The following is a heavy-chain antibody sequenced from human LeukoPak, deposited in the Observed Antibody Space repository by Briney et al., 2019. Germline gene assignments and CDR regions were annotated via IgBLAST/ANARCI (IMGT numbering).Heavy chain of an antibody. D-gene: IGHD2-15*01. CDR1: GFTFSSYS. CDR3: AKPYCSGGSCYFSYMDV. J-gene: IGHJ6*03. CDR2: ISSSSSYI. Sequence: GGSLRLSCAASGFTFSSYSMNWVRQAPGKGLEWVSSISSSSSYIYYADSVKGRFTISRDNAKNSLYLQMSSLRAEDMAVYYCAKPYCSGGSCYFSYMDVWGKGTTVTVSS. V-gene: IGHV3-21*01.